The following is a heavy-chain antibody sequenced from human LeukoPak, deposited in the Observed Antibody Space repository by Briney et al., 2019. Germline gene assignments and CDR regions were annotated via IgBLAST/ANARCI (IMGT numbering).Heavy chain of an antibody. CDR3: AKEIRTQLGYCSSTSCYVDY. CDR1: GFTFSNYA. CDR2: ISYSGGST. V-gene: IGHV3-23*01. Sequence: PGGSLRLSCAASGFTFSNYAMSWVRQAPGKGLEWVSSISYSGGSTYYADSLKGRFTISRDNSKNTLYLQMNSLRVEDTAVYYCAKEIRTQLGYCSSTSCYVDYWGQGILVTVSS. J-gene: IGHJ4*02. D-gene: IGHD2-2*01.